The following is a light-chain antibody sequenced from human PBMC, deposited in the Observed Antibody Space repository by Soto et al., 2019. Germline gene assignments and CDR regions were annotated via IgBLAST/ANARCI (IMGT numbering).Light chain of an antibody. CDR1: QNIHNH. Sequence: EKLMSQSPATLSVSPGERVTLSCRASQNIHNHMSWFLQKPGQAPRLLIYGASTRATGIPARFSGSGSGTEFTLTISSLQSEDFAVYYRQQYNNWPSFGQGTKVDIK. CDR2: GAS. J-gene: IGKJ1*01. V-gene: IGKV3-15*01. CDR3: QQYNNWPS.